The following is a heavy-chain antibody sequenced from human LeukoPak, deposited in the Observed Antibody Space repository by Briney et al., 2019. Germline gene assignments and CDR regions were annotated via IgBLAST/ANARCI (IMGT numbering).Heavy chain of an antibody. D-gene: IGHD6-13*01. CDR2: NGST. CDR3: ARDNEIAAAGTSHYFDY. Sequence: NGSTVYAQKFQGRVTMTTDTSTSTAYMELRSLRSDDSAVYYCARDNEIAAAGTSHYFDYWGQGTLVTVSS. J-gene: IGHJ4*02. V-gene: IGHV1-18*01.